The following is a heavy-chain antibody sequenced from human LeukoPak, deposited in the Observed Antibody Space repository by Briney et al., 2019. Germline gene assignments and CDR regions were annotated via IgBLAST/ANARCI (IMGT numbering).Heavy chain of an antibody. CDR1: GFTFSSYA. Sequence: GGSLRLSCAASGFTFSSYAMHWVRQAPGKGLEWVAVISYDGSNKYYADSVKGRFTISRDNSKNTLYLQMNSLRAEDTAVYYCARARLGPFDYWGQGTLVTASS. CDR3: ARARLGPFDY. J-gene: IGHJ4*02. V-gene: IGHV3-30-3*01. CDR2: ISYDGSNK. D-gene: IGHD6-25*01.